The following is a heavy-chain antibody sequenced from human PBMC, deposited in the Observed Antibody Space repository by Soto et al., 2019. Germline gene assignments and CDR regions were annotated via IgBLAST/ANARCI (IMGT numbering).Heavy chain of an antibody. CDR3: AKGDKPYYYDSSGYLDY. Sequence: QVQLVESGGGVVQPGRSLRLSCAASGFTFSSYGMHWVRQAPGKGLEWVAVISYDGSNKYYADSVKGRFTISRDNSKNTLYLQMNSLRAEDTAVYYCAKGDKPYYYDSSGYLDYWGQGTLVTVSS. CDR1: GFTFSSYG. CDR2: ISYDGSNK. J-gene: IGHJ4*02. D-gene: IGHD3-22*01. V-gene: IGHV3-30*18.